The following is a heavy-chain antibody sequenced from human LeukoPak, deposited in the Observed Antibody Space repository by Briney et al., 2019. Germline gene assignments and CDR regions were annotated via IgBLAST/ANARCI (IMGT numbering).Heavy chain of an antibody. CDR2: ISSSGSTI. D-gene: IGHD3-3*01. CDR3: ARVLESDYFDY. J-gene: IGHJ4*02. V-gene: IGHV3-48*04. CDR1: GFTFSSYA. Sequence: GGSLRLSCAASGFTFSSYAMSWVRQAPGKGLEWVSYISSSGSTIYYADSVKGRFTISRDNAKNSLYLQMNSLRAEDTAVYYCARVLESDYFDYWGQGTLVTVSS.